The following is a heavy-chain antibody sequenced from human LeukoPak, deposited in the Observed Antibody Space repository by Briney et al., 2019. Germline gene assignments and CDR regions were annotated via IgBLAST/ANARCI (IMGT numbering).Heavy chain of an antibody. V-gene: IGHV1-2*02. CDR2: INPSSGGT. CDR1: GYTFTGYY. J-gene: IGHJ4*02. CDR3: ARSAVAARGLFDY. D-gene: IGHD6-19*01. Sequence: ASVKDSCKASGYTFTGYYMHWVRQAPGQGLECMGWINPSSGGTDYAQNFQGRVTMTRDTSISTAYMELYSLRSDDTAVYYCARSAVAARGLFDYWGQGTLVTVSS.